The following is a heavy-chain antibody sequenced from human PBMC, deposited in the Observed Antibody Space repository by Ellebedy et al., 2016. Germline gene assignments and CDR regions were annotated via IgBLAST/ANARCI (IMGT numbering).Heavy chain of an antibody. CDR2: IKQDGSEK. CDR3: AREYGDYVIYYYYMDV. Sequence: GGSLRLSXAASGFTFSSYWMSWVRQAPGKGLEWVANIKQDGSEKYYVDSVKGRFTISRDNAKNSLYLQMNSLRAEDTAVYYCAREYGDYVIYYYYMDVWGKGTTVTVSS. J-gene: IGHJ6*03. CDR1: GFTFSSYW. V-gene: IGHV3-7*01. D-gene: IGHD4-17*01.